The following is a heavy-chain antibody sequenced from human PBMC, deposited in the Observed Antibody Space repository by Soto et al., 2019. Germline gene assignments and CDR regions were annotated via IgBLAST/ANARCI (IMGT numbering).Heavy chain of an antibody. D-gene: IGHD2-15*01. CDR1: GGSISSYY. V-gene: IGHV4-59*01. CDR2: IYYSGST. CDR3: ARGLGYCSGASCYNWFDP. Sequence: SETLSLTCTVSGGSISSYYWSWIRQPQGKGLEWLGYIYYSGSTNYNPSHKSRVTISVDTSKNQFSLKLSSVTVVDTAVYYCARGLGYCSGASCYNWFDPWGQGTLVTVSS. J-gene: IGHJ5*02.